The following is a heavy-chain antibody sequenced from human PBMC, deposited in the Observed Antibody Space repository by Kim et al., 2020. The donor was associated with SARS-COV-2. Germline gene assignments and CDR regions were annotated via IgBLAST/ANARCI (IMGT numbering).Heavy chain of an antibody. J-gene: IGHJ4*02. CDR1: GFTFSSYS. V-gene: IGHV3-21*01. D-gene: IGHD3-9*01. Sequence: GGSLRLSCAASGFTFSSYSMNWVRQAPGKGLEWVSSISSSSSYIYYADSVKGRFTISRDNAKNSLYLQMNSLRAEDTAVYYCARGLIYDILTGYSFGSIDYWGQGTLVTVSS. CDR3: ARGLIYDILTGYSFGSIDY. CDR2: ISSSSSYI.